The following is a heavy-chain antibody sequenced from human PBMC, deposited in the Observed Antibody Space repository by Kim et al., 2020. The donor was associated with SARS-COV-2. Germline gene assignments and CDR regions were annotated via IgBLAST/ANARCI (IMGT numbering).Heavy chain of an antibody. Sequence: GGSLRLSCAASGFTFSTSAMTWVRQPPGKGLEWISVIGGSGGSSYYADSVKGRFTISRDNSKNMLYLQLNNLRADDTAIYYCANSDGSRHAFDIWGQGTTVTVSS. J-gene: IGHJ3*02. CDR3: ANSDGSRHAFDI. CDR1: GFTFSTSA. D-gene: IGHD1-26*01. V-gene: IGHV3-23*01. CDR2: IGGSGGSS.